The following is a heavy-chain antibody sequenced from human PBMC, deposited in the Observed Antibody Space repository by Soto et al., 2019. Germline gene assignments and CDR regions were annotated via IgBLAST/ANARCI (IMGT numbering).Heavy chain of an antibody. D-gene: IGHD3-22*01. Sequence: SETLSLTRTVSGGSISSGSYYWGWIRQPPGKGLEWIGSIYYSGSTYYNPSLKSRVTISVDTSKNQFSLKLSSVTAADTAVYYCMLGSGWKDFDYWGQGTLVTVSS. CDR2: IYYSGST. V-gene: IGHV4-39*01. CDR3: MLGSGWKDFDY. CDR1: GGSISSGSYY. J-gene: IGHJ4*02.